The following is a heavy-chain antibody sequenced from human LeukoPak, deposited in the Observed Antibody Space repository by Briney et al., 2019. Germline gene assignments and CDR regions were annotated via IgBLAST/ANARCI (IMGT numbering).Heavy chain of an antibody. D-gene: IGHD3-16*02. J-gene: IGHJ4*01. CDR2: SNAGNGNT. Sequence: GASVKVSCKAFGYTFSRYLMHWVRQAPGQRLEWMGWSNAGNGNTKYSQEFQGRVTLTTDTSASTAYMELRSQRSEDMAVYYCARVKLDYDYVWGSYRIGRPREKDYCVHGTLVTVSS. CDR1: GYTFSRYL. V-gene: IGHV1-3*02. CDR3: ARVKLDYDYVWGSYRIGRPREKDY.